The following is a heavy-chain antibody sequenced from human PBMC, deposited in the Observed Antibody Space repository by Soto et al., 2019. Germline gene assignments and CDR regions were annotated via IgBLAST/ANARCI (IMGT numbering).Heavy chain of an antibody. CDR3: ARGGAIAVAAQPSGNWFDP. CDR1: GGSISSYY. D-gene: IGHD6-19*01. V-gene: IGHV4-59*01. J-gene: IGHJ5*02. Sequence: SETLSLTCTVSGGSISSYYWSWIRQPPGKGLEWIGYIYYSGSTNYNPSLKSRVTISVETSKNQFSLKLSSVTAADTAVYYCARGGAIAVAAQPSGNWFDPWGQGTLVTVSS. CDR2: IYYSGST.